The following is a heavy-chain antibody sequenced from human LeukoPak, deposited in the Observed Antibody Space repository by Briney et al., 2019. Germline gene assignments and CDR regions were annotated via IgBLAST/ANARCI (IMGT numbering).Heavy chain of an antibody. CDR2: ISRRDDYT. D-gene: IGHD3-10*01. Sequence: PGGSLRLSCAASGFAFSSYAMSWVRQPPGKGLEWVSVISRRDDYTYYADSVKGRFTISRDNSKNTLYLQMNTLLAEDTAVYYCANDYRSGSFHDFWGQGTLVTVSS. CDR3: ANDYRSGSFHDF. V-gene: IGHV3-23*01. CDR1: GFAFSSYA. J-gene: IGHJ4*02.